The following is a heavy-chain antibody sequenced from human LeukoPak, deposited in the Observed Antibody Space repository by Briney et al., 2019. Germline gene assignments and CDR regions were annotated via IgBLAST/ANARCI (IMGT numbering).Heavy chain of an antibody. D-gene: IGHD6-13*01. V-gene: IGHV4-34*01. J-gene: IGHJ6*02. CDR1: GGSFSGYY. Sequence: SETLSLTCAVYGGSFSGYYWSWIRQPPGKGLEWIGEINHSGSTNYNPSLKSRVTISVDTSKNQFSLKLSSVTAADTAVYYCARGRGYSSSWPRYGMDVWGQGTTVTVSS. CDR3: ARGRGYSSSWPRYGMDV. CDR2: INHSGST.